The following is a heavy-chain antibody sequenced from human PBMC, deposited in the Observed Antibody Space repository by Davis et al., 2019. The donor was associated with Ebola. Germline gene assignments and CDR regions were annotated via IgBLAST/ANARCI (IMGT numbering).Heavy chain of an antibody. J-gene: IGHJ4*02. D-gene: IGHD4-11*01. CDR2: MLHDGSEK. CDR3: ARDNYWKLDY. CDR1: GFTFSESW. V-gene: IGHV3-7*01. Sequence: GESLKISCAASGFTFSESWMAWVRQAPRKGLEWLANMLHDGSEKYSAGPVKGRFTISRDNARNSFYLQMNSLRVEDTAVYYCARDNYWKLDYWGQGILVTVSS.